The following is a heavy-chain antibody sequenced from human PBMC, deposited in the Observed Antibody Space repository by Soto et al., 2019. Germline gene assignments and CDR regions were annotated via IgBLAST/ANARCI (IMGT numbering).Heavy chain of an antibody. CDR1: GFSLSTSGMR. Sequence: GPTLVNPTQTLTLTCTFSGFSLSTSGMRVSWIRQPPGNALEWLARIDLDDDKFYSTSLKTRLTISKDTSKNQVVLTMTNMDPVDTATYYCARTLGLIAVAGGDAFDIWGQGTMVTVSS. CDR3: ARTLGLIAVAGGDAFDI. D-gene: IGHD6-19*01. CDR2: IDLDDDK. J-gene: IGHJ3*02. V-gene: IGHV2-70*04.